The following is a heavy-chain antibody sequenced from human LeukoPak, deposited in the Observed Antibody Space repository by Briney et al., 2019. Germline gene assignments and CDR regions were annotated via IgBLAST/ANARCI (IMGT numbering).Heavy chain of an antibody. D-gene: IGHD3-22*01. CDR1: GFTVSSNY. CDR2: ISSSSYI. CDR3: ARVEYYYDSSGYTEGY. V-gene: IGHV3-69-1*01. J-gene: IGHJ4*02. Sequence: GGSLRLSCAASGFTVSSNYISWVRQAPGKGLEWVSSISSSSYIYYADSVKGRFTISRDNAKNSLYLQMNSLRAEDTAVYYCARVEYYYDSSGYTEGYWGQGTLVTVSS.